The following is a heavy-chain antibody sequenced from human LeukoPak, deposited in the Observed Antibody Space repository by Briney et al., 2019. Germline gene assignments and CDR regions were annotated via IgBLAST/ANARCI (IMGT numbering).Heavy chain of an antibody. CDR1: GYSFTSYW. Sequence: GESLKISCKGSGYSFTSYWIGWVRQMPGKGLEWMGIIYLGDSDTRYSPSFQGQVTISADKSISTAYLQWSSLKAPDTAMYYCARHRVGATDALGYWGQGTLVTVSS. CDR2: IYLGDSDT. D-gene: IGHD1-26*01. J-gene: IGHJ4*02. V-gene: IGHV5-51*01. CDR3: ARHRVGATDALGY.